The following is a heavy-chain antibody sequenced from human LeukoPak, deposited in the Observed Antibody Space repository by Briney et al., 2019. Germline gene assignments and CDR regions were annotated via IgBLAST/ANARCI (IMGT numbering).Heavy chain of an antibody. V-gene: IGHV5-51*01. J-gene: IGHJ3*02. CDR3: ARSGDLSGLVPPDAFDI. CDR1: GYSFTSYW. D-gene: IGHD3/OR15-3a*01. CDR2: IYPGDSDT. Sequence: GESLKISCKGSGYSFTSYWIGWVRQMPGKGLEWMGIIYPGDSDTRYSPSFQGQVTISADKSISTAYLQWSSLKASDTAMYYCARSGDLSGLVPPDAFDIWGQGTMVTVSS.